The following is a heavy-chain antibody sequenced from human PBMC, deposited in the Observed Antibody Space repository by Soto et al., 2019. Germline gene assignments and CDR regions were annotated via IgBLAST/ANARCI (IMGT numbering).Heavy chain of an antibody. J-gene: IGHJ5*02. CDR1: GFTFSSYG. V-gene: IGHV3-33*01. D-gene: IGHD4-17*01. CDR3: ARGGATVTVSWFDP. CDR2: IWYDGSNK. Sequence: QVPLVESGGGVVQPGRSLRLSCAASGFTFSSYGMHWVRQAPGKGLEWVAVIWYDGSNKYYADSVKGRFIISRDNSKNTLYLQMNSRRAEDTAVYYCARGGATVTVSWFDPWGQGTLVTVSS.